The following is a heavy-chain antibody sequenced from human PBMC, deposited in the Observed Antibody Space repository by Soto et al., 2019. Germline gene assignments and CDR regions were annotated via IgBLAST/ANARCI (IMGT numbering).Heavy chain of an antibody. CDR2: ISVNGFST. V-gene: IGHV3-23*01. CDR3: SKKFPSGQAFTTLDF. CDR1: GFSFSSYA. D-gene: IGHD3-22*01. J-gene: IGHJ4*02. Sequence: PGGSLRLSCAASGFSFSSYAMTWVRQAPGKGLEWVSTISVNGFSTYFADSVKGRFTISRDNSKNTLYLQMNSLRAEDTAVYYSSKKFPSGQAFTTLDFWGQGTLVTVSS.